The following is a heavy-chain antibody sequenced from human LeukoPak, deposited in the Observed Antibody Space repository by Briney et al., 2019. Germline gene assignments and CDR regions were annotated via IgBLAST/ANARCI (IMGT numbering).Heavy chain of an antibody. J-gene: IGHJ4*02. V-gene: IGHV3-30-3*01. CDR1: GFTFSSYA. Sequence: GALRLSCAASGFTFSSYAMHWVRQAPGKGLEWVAVISYDGSNKYYADSVKGRFTISRDNSKNTLYLQMNSLRAEDTAVYYCARGSDIVATIRVFDYRGQGTLVTVSS. D-gene: IGHD5-12*01. CDR3: ARGSDIVATIRVFDY. CDR2: ISYDGSNK.